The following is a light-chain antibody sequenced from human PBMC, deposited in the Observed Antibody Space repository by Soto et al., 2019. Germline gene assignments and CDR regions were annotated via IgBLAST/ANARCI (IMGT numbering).Light chain of an antibody. CDR1: QSVRSN. CDR2: GAS. V-gene: IGKV3-15*01. CDR3: QQYNNWLRT. J-gene: IGKJ1*01. Sequence: EIVMTQSPATLSLSPGERATLSCRASQSVRSNLAWYQQKPGQAPRLLIYGASTRATGIPARFSGSGSGTEFTLTISSLQSEDFAVYYCQQYNNWLRTFGQGTKVDIK.